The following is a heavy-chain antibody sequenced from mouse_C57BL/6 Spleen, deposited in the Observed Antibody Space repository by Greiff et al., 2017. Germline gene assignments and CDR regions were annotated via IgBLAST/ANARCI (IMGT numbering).Heavy chain of an antibody. V-gene: IGHV1-52*01. CDR1: GYTFTSYW. CDR2: IDPSDSET. Sequence: QVQLQQPGAELVRPGSSVKLSCKASGYTFTSYWMHWVKQRPIQGLEWIGNIDPSDSETHYNQKFKDKATLTVDKSSSTAYMQLSSLTSEDSAVYYCARGYEGAMDYWGQGTSGTVSS. J-gene: IGHJ4*01. CDR3: ARGYEGAMDY. D-gene: IGHD2-2*01.